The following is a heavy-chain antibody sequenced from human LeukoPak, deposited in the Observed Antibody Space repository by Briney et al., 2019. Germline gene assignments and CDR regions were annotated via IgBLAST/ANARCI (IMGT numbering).Heavy chain of an antibody. V-gene: IGHV4-59*01. CDR3: TRGSWWELLGGDY. CDR2: IYYTGIT. J-gene: IGHJ4*02. D-gene: IGHD2-15*01. CDR1: GGSISSYY. Sequence: ETLSLTCTVFGGSISSYYWSWIRQPPGKGLEWIGYIYYTGITNYNPSLKSRVTISIDTSKNQFSLKLSSVTAADTAVYYCTRGSWWELLGGDYWGQGTLVTVSS.